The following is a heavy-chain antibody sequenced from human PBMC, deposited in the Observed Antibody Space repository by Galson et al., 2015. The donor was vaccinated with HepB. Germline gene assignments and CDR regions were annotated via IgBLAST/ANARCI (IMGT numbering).Heavy chain of an antibody. J-gene: IGHJ4*02. V-gene: IGHV1-18*01. Sequence: SVKVSCKASGYTFTSYGISWVRQAPGQGLEWMGWISAYNGNTNYAQKLQGRVTMTTDTSTSTAYMELRSLRSDDTAVYYCARDPGYCSSTSCYPYYFDYWGQGTLVTVSS. CDR3: ARDPGYCSSTSCYPYYFDY. D-gene: IGHD2-2*01. CDR2: ISAYNGNT. CDR1: GYTFTSYG.